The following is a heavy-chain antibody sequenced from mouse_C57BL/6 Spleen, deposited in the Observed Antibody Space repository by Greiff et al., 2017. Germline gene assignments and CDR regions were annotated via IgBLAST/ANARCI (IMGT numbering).Heavy chain of an antibody. V-gene: IGHV1-69*01. Sequence: VQLQQPGPELVMPGASVKLSCKASGYTFTSYWMHWVKQRPGQGLEWIGEIDPSDSYTNYNQQFKGKSTLTVDKSSSTAYMQHSSLTSEDSAVXYCGGGDYYGSSHFDCGGQGTTSAVAS. CDR3: GGGDYYGSSHFDC. CDR1: GYTFTSYW. D-gene: IGHD1-1*01. CDR2: IDPSDSYT. J-gene: IGHJ2*01.